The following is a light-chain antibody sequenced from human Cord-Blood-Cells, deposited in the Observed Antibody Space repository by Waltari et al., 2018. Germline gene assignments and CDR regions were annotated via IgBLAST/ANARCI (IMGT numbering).Light chain of an antibody. J-gene: IGLJ2*01. V-gene: IGLV2-14*01. CDR3: SSYTSSSTLDVV. CDR1: SSLAGGSNH. Sequence: QSALTQPANVSFSPRQAITLSCIGTSSLAGGSNHFIGYQQHPGKAPKLMIYEVSTRPSGVSNRFSGSKSGNTASLTISGLQAEDEADYYCSSYTSSSTLDVVFGGGTKLTVL. CDR2: EVS.